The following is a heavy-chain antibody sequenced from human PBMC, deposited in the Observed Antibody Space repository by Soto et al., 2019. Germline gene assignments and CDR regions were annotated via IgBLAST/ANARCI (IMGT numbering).Heavy chain of an antibody. CDR3: AGPTSYFEY. CDR1: GDSVYSRPHS. Sequence: QVQLRESGPGLLKPSQTLSLTCTFSGDSVYSRPHSWTWIRQLPDKGIEYIGYIFYSGPTYYNPSLKDRSTIALNTSKNQFYMSLTSVTAADKAVYYCAGPTSYFEYWGQGTLVNVSS. J-gene: IGHJ4*02. CDR2: IFYSGPT. V-gene: IGHV4-31*03.